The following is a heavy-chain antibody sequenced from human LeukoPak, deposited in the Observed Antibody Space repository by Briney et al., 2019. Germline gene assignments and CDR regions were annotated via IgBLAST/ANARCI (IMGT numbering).Heavy chain of an antibody. Sequence: ASVKVSCKASGYTFTSYGISWVRQAPGQGLEWMGWISAYNGNTNYAQKLQGRVTMTTDTPTSTAYMELRSLRSDDTAVYYCARDLSYYDSSGYYGGFWGQGTMVTVSS. CDR1: GYTFTSYG. V-gene: IGHV1-18*01. D-gene: IGHD3-22*01. CDR2: ISAYNGNT. CDR3: ARDLSYYDSSGYYGGF. J-gene: IGHJ3*01.